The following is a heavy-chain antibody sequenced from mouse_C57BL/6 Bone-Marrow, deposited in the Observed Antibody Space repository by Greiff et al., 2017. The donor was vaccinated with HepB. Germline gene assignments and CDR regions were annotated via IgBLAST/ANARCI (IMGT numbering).Heavy chain of an antibody. CDR1: GYAFSSSW. D-gene: IGHD1-1*01. Sequence: VQLQESGPELVKPGASVKISCKASGYAFSSSWMNWVKQRPGKGLEWIGRIYPGDGDTNYNGKFKGKATLTADKSSSTAYMQLSSLTSEDSAVYFCARRNPYYGSSYDYFDYWGQGTTLTVSS. V-gene: IGHV1-82*01. J-gene: IGHJ2*01. CDR3: ARRNPYYGSSYDYFDY. CDR2: IYPGDGDT.